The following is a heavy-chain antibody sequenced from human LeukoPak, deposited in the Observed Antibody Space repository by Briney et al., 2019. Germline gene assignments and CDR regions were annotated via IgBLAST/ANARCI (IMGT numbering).Heavy chain of an antibody. D-gene: IGHD3-16*01. Sequence: PGGSLRLSCAASGFAFSSYAMSWVRQAPGNGLDWVSNILGNSATTYYADSVKGRFTISRDNSKNALYLQMNSLRVEDTAVYYCAKVVSWGWFDPWGQGTLVTASS. CDR3: AKVVSWGWFDP. V-gene: IGHV3-23*01. CDR2: ILGNSATT. CDR1: GFAFSSYA. J-gene: IGHJ5*02.